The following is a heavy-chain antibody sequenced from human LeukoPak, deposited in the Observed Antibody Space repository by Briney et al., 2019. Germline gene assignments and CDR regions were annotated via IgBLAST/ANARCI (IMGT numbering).Heavy chain of an antibody. J-gene: IGHJ4*02. Sequence: GGSLRLSCAASGFTFSSYSMNWVRQAPGKGLEWVSSITSSSSYIYYADSVKGRFTISRDNAKNSLYLQMNSLRAEDTAVYYCARDNDSRDPPHFDYWGQGTLVTVSS. CDR1: GFTFSSYS. CDR2: ITSSSSYI. CDR3: ARDNDSRDPPHFDY. V-gene: IGHV3-21*01. D-gene: IGHD3-16*01.